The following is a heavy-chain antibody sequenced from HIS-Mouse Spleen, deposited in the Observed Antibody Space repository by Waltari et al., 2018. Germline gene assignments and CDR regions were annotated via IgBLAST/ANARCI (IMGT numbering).Heavy chain of an antibody. CDR3: AKDRGSPLYFDY. D-gene: IGHD1-26*01. CDR1: GSTFSSYA. V-gene: IGHV3-30*18. Sequence: QVQLVESGGGVVQPGRSLRLSCAASGSTFSSYARPWVSQAPGKGLEWVAVISYDGSNKYYADSGKGRFTISRDNSKNTLYLQMNSLRAEDTAVYYCAKDRGSPLYFDYWGQGTLVTVSS. CDR2: ISYDGSNK. J-gene: IGHJ4*02.